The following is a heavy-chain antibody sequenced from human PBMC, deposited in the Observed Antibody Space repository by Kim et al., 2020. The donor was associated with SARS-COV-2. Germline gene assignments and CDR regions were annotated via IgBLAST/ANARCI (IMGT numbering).Heavy chain of an antibody. CDR1: GGSFSGYY. J-gene: IGHJ2*01. CDR2: INHSGST. Sequence: SETLSLTCAVYGGSFSGYYWSWIRQPPGKGLEWIGEINHSGSTNYNPSLKSRVTISVDTSKNQFSLKLSSVTAADTAVYYCARGGGNSCWYFDLWGRGTLVTVSS. V-gene: IGHV4-34*01. CDR3: ARGGGNSCWYFDL. D-gene: IGHD2-21*02.